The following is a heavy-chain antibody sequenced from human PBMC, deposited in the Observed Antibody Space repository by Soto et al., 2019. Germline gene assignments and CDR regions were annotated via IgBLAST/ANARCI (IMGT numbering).Heavy chain of an antibody. CDR3: ARTLAYCSSTSCYAPWFDS. J-gene: IGHJ5*01. V-gene: IGHV6-1*01. CDR2: TYYRSKWYN. Sequence: SQTLSLTCAISGDSVSSSSVAWNWIRQSPSRGLEWLGRTYYRSKWYNDYAVSVKSRITINPDTSKNQFSLQLNSVTPEDTAVYYCARTLAYCSSTSCYAPWFDSWGQGTLVTVSS. CDR1: GDSVSSSSVA. D-gene: IGHD2-2*01.